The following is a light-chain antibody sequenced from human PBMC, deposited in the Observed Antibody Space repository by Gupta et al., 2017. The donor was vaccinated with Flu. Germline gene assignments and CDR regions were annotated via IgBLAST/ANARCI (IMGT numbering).Light chain of an antibody. CDR2: EVT. Sequence: QSTLTQPASVSGSPGQSITISCTGTSSDVGGYSYVSWYQQHPGKAPKLMIYEVTGRPSGVSSRFAGSKSGNAASLTISGLQAEDEADYCCASDTTTSTWVFGGGTKLTVL. CDR1: SSDVGGYSY. CDR3: ASDTTTSTWV. V-gene: IGLV2-14*01. J-gene: IGLJ3*02.